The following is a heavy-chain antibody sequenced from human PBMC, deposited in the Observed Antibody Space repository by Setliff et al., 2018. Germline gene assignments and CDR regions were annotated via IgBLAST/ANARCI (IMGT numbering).Heavy chain of an antibody. V-gene: IGHV3-7*01. Sequence: GGSLRLSCAASGFTFSNLWLNWVRQAPGKGLEWVANIKQDGSEIYYADSVRGRFTISRDTAKNSVYLQMNSLTAEDTAVYYCAKDSLEVVIALHGMDVWGQGTTVTVS. CDR3: AKDSLEVVIALHGMDV. J-gene: IGHJ6*02. CDR1: GFTFSNLW. CDR2: IKQDGSEI. D-gene: IGHD2-21*01.